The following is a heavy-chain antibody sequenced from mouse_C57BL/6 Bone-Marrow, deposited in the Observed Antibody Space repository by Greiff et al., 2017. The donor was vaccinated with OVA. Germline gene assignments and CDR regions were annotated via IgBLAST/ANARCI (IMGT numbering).Heavy chain of an antibody. V-gene: IGHV3-6*01. D-gene: IGHD3-3*01. CDR2: ISYDGSN. CDR1: GYSITSGYY. J-gene: IGHJ4*01. CDR3: AFTSKGYYYAMDY. Sequence: EVQLVESGPGLVKPSQSLSLTCSVTGYSITSGYYWNWIRQFPGNKLEWMGYISYDGSNNYNPSLKNRISITRDTSKNQFFLKLNSVTTEDTATYYCAFTSKGYYYAMDYWGQGTSVTVSS.